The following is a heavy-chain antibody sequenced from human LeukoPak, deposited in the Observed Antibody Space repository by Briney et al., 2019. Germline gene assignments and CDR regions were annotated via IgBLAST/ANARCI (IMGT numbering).Heavy chain of an antibody. CDR1: GFTFNYYA. CDR2: ISDNEGTT. Sequence: GGSLRLSCAASGFTFNYYAMSWVRQAPGMGLEWVSGISDNEGTTYYTDSVKGRFTISRDNTKNTVYLQMNNLRADDTAVYFCARHDSLIPFWGQGTLVTVSS. V-gene: IGHV3-23*01. J-gene: IGHJ4*02. D-gene: IGHD5-18*01. CDR3: ARHDSLIPF.